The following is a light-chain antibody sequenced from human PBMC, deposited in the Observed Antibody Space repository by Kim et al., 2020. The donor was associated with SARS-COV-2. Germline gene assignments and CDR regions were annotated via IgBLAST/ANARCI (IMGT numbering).Light chain of an antibody. V-gene: IGKV1-39*01. CDR3: QQSYSTPRT. Sequence: DIQMTQSPSSLSASVGDRVTITCRASQSISSYLNWYQQKPEKAPKLLIYAASSLQSGVPSRFSGSGSGTAFTLTISSLQPEDFATYYCQQSYSTPRTFGQGTKVDIK. J-gene: IGKJ1*01. CDR2: AAS. CDR1: QSISSY.